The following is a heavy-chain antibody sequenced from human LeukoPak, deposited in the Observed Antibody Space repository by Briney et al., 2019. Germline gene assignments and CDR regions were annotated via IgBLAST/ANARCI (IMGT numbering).Heavy chain of an antibody. CDR2: INWNGGST. D-gene: IGHD4/OR15-4a*01. Sequence: GGSLRLSCAASGFTFDDYDMSWVRQAPGKGLEWVSNINWNGGSTAYADSVKGRFTISRDNAKNSLYLQMNSLRAEDTALYYCARASIGTNIYHFDYWGQGTLVTVSS. CDR3: ARASIGTNIYHFDY. V-gene: IGHV3-20*04. J-gene: IGHJ4*02. CDR1: GFTFDDYD.